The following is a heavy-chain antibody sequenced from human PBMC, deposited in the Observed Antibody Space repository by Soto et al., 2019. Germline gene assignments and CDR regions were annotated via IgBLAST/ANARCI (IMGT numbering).Heavy chain of an antibody. CDR3: ARAIKRWEVNYYFDF. J-gene: IGHJ4*02. Sequence: QVVLLQSGAEVKEPGSSVRVSCQVSGSTFNNFAFSWVRQAPGHGPEWMGGIVVDSNTAEYSQRFQDIVTVTAHTSTDTLYMELGSLTFEDTAVYYCARAIKRWEVNYYFDFWGQGTLVTVSS. D-gene: IGHD1-26*01. V-gene: IGHV1-69*06. CDR2: IVVDSNTA. CDR1: GSTFNNFA.